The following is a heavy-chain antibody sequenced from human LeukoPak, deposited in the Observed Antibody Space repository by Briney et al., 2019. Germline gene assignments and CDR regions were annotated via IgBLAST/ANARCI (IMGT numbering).Heavy chain of an antibody. V-gene: IGHV1-46*01. J-gene: IGHJ4*02. CDR2: IYPRDGST. CDR1: GYTFTSNY. CDR3: ARSQCPDSTSCYYFFYFDF. D-gene: IGHD2-2*01. Sequence: ASVNVSCKASGYTFTSNYIHWVRQAPGQGLEWMGMIYPRDGSTSYAQKFQGRVTVTRDTSTSTVHMELSGLRSEDTAIYYCARSQCPDSTSCYYFFYFDFWGQGTPVTVSS.